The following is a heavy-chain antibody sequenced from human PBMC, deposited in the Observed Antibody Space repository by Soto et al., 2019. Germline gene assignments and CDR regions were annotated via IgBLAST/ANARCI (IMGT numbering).Heavy chain of an antibody. CDR1: GFTVSSNY. J-gene: IGHJ1*01. D-gene: IGHD3-22*01. Sequence: EVQLVESGGGLIQPGGSLRLSCAASGFTVSSNYMSWVRQAPGKGLEGVPVIYSGGSTYYADSVKGRFTISRDNSKNTLYLQMNSLRAEDTAVYYCARDRVESGYPEYFQHWGQGTLVTVSS. CDR3: ARDRVESGYPEYFQH. CDR2: IYSGGST. V-gene: IGHV3-53*01.